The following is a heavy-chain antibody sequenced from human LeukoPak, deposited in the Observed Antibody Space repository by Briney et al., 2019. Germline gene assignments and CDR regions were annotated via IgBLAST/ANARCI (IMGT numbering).Heavy chain of an antibody. D-gene: IGHD2-2*01. CDR2: INSDGSST. CDR3: ARVGYCSSTSCYVGHD. CDR1: GFTFSSYW. V-gene: IGHV3-74*01. Sequence: PGGSLRLSCAASGFTFSSYWMHWVRQAPGKGLVWVSRINSDGSSTSYADSVKGRFTISRDNAKNTLYLQMNSLRAEDTAVYYCARVGYCSSTSCYVGHDGGQGTLVTVSS. J-gene: IGHJ4*02.